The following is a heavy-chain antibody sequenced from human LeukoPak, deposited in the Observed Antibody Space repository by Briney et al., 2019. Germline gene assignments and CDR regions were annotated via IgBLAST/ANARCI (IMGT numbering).Heavy chain of an antibody. CDR1: GGTFSSYA. J-gene: IGHJ6*03. Sequence: ASVKVSCKASGGTFSSYAISWVRQAPGQGLEWMGGIIPIFGTANYAQKFQGRVTITADKSTSTAYMELSSLRSEDTAVYYCARVGWGVYYYYYYYMDVWGKGTTVTVSS. V-gene: IGHV1-69*06. D-gene: IGHD3-10*01. CDR2: IIPIFGTA. CDR3: ARVGWGVYYYYYYYMDV.